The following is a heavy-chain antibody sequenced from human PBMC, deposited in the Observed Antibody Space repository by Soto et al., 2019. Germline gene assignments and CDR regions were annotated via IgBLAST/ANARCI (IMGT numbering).Heavy chain of an antibody. CDR1: GGSFSGYY. V-gene: IGHV4-34*01. Sequence: PSETLSLTCAVYGGSFSGYYWSWIRQPPGKGLEWIGEINHSGSTNYNPSLKSRVTISVDTSKNQFSLKLSSVTAADTAVYYCARSTLLGYCSGGSCYRLDYYYGMDVWGQGTTVTVSS. J-gene: IGHJ6*02. CDR2: INHSGST. CDR3: ARSTLLGYCSGGSCYRLDYYYGMDV. D-gene: IGHD2-15*01.